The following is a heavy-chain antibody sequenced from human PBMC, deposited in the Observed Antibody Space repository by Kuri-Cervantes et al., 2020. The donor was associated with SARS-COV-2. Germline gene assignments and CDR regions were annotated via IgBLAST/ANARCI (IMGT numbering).Heavy chain of an antibody. CDR3: AKGPRPYYYDSSGYLDY. V-gene: IGHV3-66*02. J-gene: IGHJ4*02. Sequence: GESLMTSCAASGFTVSSNYMSWVRQAPGKGLEWVSVIYSGGSTYYADSVKGRFTISRDNSKNTLYLQMHSLRAEDTAVYYCAKGPRPYYYDSSGYLDYWGQGTLVTVSS. D-gene: IGHD3-22*01. CDR2: IYSGGST. CDR1: GFTVSSNY.